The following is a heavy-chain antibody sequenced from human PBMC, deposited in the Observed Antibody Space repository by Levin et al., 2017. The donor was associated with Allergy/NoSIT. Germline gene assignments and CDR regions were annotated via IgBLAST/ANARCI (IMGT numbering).Heavy chain of an antibody. CDR2: ISHDGGHK. Sequence: GGSLRLSCAASGFVFKNYAMHWVRQAPGKGLEWVTLISHDGGHKYYGDSVRGRFTISRDNTKKEVSLQMNSLRPEDTGVYFCARGLGLAWFDPWGQGTLVTVSS. CDR1: GFVFKNYA. J-gene: IGHJ5*02. D-gene: IGHD3-16*01. V-gene: IGHV3-30-3*01. CDR3: ARGLGLAWFDP.